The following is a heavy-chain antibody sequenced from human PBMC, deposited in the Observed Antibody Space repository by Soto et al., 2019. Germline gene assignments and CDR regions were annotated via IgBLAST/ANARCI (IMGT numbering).Heavy chain of an antibody. CDR2: ITSSSIYI. V-gene: IGHV3-21*02. CDR1: GFTFSSYS. J-gene: IGHJ4*02. D-gene: IGHD3-22*01. Sequence: EVRLVESGGGLVKPGGSLRLSCAASGFTFSSYSMNWVRQAPGKGLEWVSSITSSSIYIYYADSVQGRFTISRDNAKNSLFLQMNSLRAEDTAVYYCARIGSDYYDSSVYSYWGQGILVTVSS. CDR3: ARIGSDYYDSSVYSY.